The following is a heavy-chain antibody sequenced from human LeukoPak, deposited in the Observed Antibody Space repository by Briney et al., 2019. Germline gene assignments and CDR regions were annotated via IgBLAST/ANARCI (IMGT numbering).Heavy chain of an antibody. Sequence: GGSLRPSCAASGFTFDDYAMHWVRQAPGKGLEWVSGISWNSGSIGYADSVKGRFTISRDNAKNSLYLQMNSLRAEDTALYYCAKDISDGRSSSSDWGQGTLVTVSS. J-gene: IGHJ4*02. CDR1: GFTFDDYA. CDR2: ISWNSGSI. V-gene: IGHV3-9*01. D-gene: IGHD6-6*01. CDR3: AKDISDGRSSSSD.